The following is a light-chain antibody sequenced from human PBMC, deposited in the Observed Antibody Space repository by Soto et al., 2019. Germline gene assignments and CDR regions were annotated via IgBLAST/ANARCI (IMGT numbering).Light chain of an antibody. CDR1: QSVSSN. CDR3: KKRSKWQIN. V-gene: IGKV3D-11*02. CDR2: DAY. Sequence: VMTQSPATLSFSPGQRATLSCLASQSVSSNLAWYQQKPGQAPRLFIYDAYNRATGTTARFSASGSGTDFTLTIRSIEPEDFAVYYCKKRSKWQINCGKGKRREIK. J-gene: IGKJ5*01.